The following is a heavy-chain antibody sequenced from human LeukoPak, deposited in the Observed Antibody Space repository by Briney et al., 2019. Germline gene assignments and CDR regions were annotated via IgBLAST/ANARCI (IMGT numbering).Heavy chain of an antibody. CDR2: LSGSGITT. D-gene: IGHD6-19*01. V-gene: IGHV3-23*01. CDR1: GFTFSNSG. CDR3: AKGIYSCGWSYFDY. Sequence: QPGGSLRLSCAASGFTFSNSGMSWVRQAPGKGLEWVSTLSGSGITTYYADSVKGRFTISRDNSKNTLYLQMNSLRAEDTAVYYCAKGIYSCGWSYFDYWGHGTLVTVSS. J-gene: IGHJ4*01.